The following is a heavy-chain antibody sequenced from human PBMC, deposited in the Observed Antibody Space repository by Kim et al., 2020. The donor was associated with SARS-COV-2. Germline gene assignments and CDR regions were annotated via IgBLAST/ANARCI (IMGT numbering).Heavy chain of an antibody. D-gene: IGHD3-3*01. Sequence: GGSLRLSCAASGFTFSNAWMNWVRQAPGKGLEWVGRIKSKTHGGTTDYAAPVKGRFSISRDDSKNTLCLEMNSLKTEDTAVYYCIAVGRGWGQGTLSPSPQ. CDR2: IKSKTHGGTT. J-gene: IGHJ4*02. CDR1: GFTFSNAW. V-gene: IGHV3-15*01. CDR3: IAVGRG.